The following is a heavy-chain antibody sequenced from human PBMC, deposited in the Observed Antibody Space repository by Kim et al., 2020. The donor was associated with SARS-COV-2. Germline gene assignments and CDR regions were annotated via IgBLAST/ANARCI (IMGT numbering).Heavy chain of an antibody. CDR2: IYSGGST. Sequence: GGSLRLSCAASGFSVSSNYMSWVRQAPGKGLEWVSVIYSGGSTYYADSVKGRFTISRDNSKNTLYLQMNSLRAEDTAVYYCARDGARWVEWFGDPTMGGMDVWGQGTTVTVSS. CDR1: GFSVSSNY. V-gene: IGHV3-53*01. D-gene: IGHD3-3*01. J-gene: IGHJ6*02. CDR3: ARDGARWVEWFGDPTMGGMDV.